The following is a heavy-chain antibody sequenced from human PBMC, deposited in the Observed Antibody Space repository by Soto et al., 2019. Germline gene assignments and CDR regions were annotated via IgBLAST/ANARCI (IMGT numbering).Heavy chain of an antibody. J-gene: IGHJ6*02. CDR3: ARAVKYYGMDV. Sequence: QVQLQQWGAGLLKPSETLSLTCAVYGGSFSGYYWSWIRQPPGKGLEWIGEINHSGSTNYNPSLKSRVTISVDTSKNPFSLKLSSVTAADTAVYYCARAVKYYGMDVWGQGTTVTVSS. V-gene: IGHV4-34*01. CDR1: GGSFSGYY. CDR2: INHSGST.